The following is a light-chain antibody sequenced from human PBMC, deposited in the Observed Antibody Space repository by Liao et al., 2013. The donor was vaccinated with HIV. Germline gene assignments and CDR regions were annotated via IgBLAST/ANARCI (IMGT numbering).Light chain of an antibody. CDR1: NIGTKS. CDR2: LDT. J-gene: IGLJ1*01. CDR3: QVLDSSSDHYV. Sequence: SYELTQPPSLSVAPGKTARLTCGGNNIGTKSVHWYQQKPGQAPVLVIRLDTDRPSGIPERFSGSNSGNTATLTISRVEAGDEAAYYCQVLDSSSDHYVFGTGTKVTVL. V-gene: IGLV3-21*01.